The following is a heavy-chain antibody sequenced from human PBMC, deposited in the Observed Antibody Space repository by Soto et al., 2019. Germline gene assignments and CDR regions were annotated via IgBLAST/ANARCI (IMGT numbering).Heavy chain of an antibody. V-gene: IGHV4-39*01. CDR1: GGSISSSSYY. D-gene: IGHD3-22*01. Sequence: QLQLQESGPGLVKPSETLSLTCTVSGGSISSSSYYWGWIRQPPGKGLEWIGSIYYSGSTYYNPSLKVRVTISVDTSKNQFSLKLSSVTAADTAVYYCARLTYYYDSSGYYFDYWGQGTLVTVSS. CDR2: IYYSGST. J-gene: IGHJ4*02. CDR3: ARLTYYYDSSGYYFDY.